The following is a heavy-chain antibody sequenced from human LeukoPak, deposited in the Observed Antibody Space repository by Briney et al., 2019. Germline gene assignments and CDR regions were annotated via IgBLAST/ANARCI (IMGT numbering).Heavy chain of an antibody. D-gene: IGHD3-22*01. CDR1: GFTFSDYA. CDR2: ISGTGGST. V-gene: IGHV3-23*01. Sequence: GGSLRLSCAASGFTFSDYAMSWVRQAPGKGLEWVSAISGTGGSTWYADSVKGRVTISGDNSKNTLYLQMNGLRAEDTAVYYCAKDSYDSSGSRYDYWGQGTLVTVSS. CDR3: AKDSYDSSGSRYDY. J-gene: IGHJ4*02.